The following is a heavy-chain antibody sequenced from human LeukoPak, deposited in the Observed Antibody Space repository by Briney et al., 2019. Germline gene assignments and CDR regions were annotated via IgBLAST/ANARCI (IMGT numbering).Heavy chain of an antibody. CDR3: ARDNYGLDY. Sequence: GGSLILSCAASGFTFSNYAMHWVRQTPGKGLEWVAVISYDGSNKYYADSVKGRFTIPRDNSKNTLYLQMNSLRAEDTAVYYCARDNYGLDYWGQGTLVTVSS. CDR2: ISYDGSNK. D-gene: IGHD3-10*01. V-gene: IGHV3-30*04. J-gene: IGHJ4*02. CDR1: GFTFSNYA.